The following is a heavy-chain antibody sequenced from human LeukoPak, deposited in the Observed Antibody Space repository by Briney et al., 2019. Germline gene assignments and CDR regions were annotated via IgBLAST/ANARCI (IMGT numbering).Heavy chain of an antibody. CDR2: INASGST. J-gene: IGHJ5*02. D-gene: IGHD1-1*01. V-gene: IGHV4-4*07. CDR1: GGSIGSYY. CDR3: AREDAVRTGQLTWFDP. Sequence: SETLSLTCTVSGGSIGSYYWSWIRQPAGKGLEWIGRINASGSTNYNPSLKSRVTMSVDTSKNQFSLKLSSVTAADTAVYYCAREDAVRTGQLTWFDPWGQGTLVTVSS.